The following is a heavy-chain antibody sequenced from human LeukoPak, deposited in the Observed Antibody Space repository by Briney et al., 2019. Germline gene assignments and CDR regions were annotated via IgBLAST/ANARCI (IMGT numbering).Heavy chain of an antibody. CDR3: ASELASLDSSGYQLPFDY. D-gene: IGHD3-22*01. CDR2: INPNSGGT. V-gene: IGHV1-2*06. CDR1: GYTFTGYY. Sequence: ASVKVSCKASGYTFTGYYMHWVRQAPGQGLEWMGRINPNSGGTNYAQKFQGRVTMTRDTSISTAYMELSRLRSDDTAVYYCASELASLDSSGYQLPFDYWGQGTLVTVSS. J-gene: IGHJ4*02.